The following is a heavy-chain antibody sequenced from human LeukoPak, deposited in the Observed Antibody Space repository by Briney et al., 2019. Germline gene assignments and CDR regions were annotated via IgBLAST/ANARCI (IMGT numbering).Heavy chain of an antibody. CDR2: MNPNSGNT. J-gene: IGHJ3*02. V-gene: IGHV1-8*03. Sequence: ASVKVSCKASGYTFTSYDINWVRQATGQGLEWMGWMNPNSGNTGYAQKFQGRVTITRNTSISTANMELSSLRSEDTAVYYCARGASGWYDAFDIWGQGTMVTVSS. D-gene: IGHD6-19*01. CDR3: ARGASGWYDAFDI. CDR1: GYTFTSYD.